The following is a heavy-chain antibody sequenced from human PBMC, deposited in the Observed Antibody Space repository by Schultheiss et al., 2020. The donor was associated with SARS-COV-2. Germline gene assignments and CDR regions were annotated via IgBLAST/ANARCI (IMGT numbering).Heavy chain of an antibody. V-gene: IGHV3-15*01. J-gene: IGHJ6*02. CDR3: TTEDYYDSSGYYYVEYYYGMDV. CDR1: GFTFSNAW. CDR2: IKSKTDGGTT. Sequence: GGSLRLSCAASGFTFSNAWMSWVRQAPGKGLEWVGRIKSKTDGGTTDYAAPVKGRITISRDDSKNTLYLQMNSLKTEDTAVYYCTTEDYYDSSGYYYVEYYYGMDVWGQGTTVTVSS. D-gene: IGHD3-22*01.